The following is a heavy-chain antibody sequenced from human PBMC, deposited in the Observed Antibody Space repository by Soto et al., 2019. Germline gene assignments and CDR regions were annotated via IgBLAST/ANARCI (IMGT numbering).Heavy chain of an antibody. D-gene: IGHD4-17*01. CDR1: GFTFSSYG. V-gene: IGHV3-33*06. J-gene: IGHJ6*02. CDR3: AKDYGDWTGLYYYGMDV. Sequence: PGGSLRLSGAASGFTFSSYGMHGVRQAPGKGLEWVGVIWYNGSDKKYAGSVKGRFTISRDNSEKTLYLQMNSLRAEDTAVYYCAKDYGDWTGLYYYGMDVWGQGTTVTVSS. CDR2: IWYNGSDK.